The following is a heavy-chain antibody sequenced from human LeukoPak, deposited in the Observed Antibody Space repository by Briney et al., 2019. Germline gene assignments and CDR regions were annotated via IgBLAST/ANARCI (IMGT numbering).Heavy chain of an antibody. D-gene: IGHD6-6*01. V-gene: IGHV3-33*01. J-gene: IGHJ6*02. CDR1: GFTFSSYG. CDR2: IWYDGSNK. CDR3: ASLYSSSSPASNYYYYGMDV. Sequence: GGSLRLSCAASGFTFSSYGMRWVRQAPGKGLEWVAVIWYDGSNKYYADSVKGRFTISRDNSKNTLYLQMNSLRAEDTAVYYCASLYSSSSPASNYYYYGMDVWGQGTTVTVSS.